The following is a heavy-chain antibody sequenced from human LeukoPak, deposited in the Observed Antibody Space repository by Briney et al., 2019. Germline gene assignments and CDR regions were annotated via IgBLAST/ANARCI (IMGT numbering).Heavy chain of an antibody. CDR2: IYYSGST. Sequence: PSETLSLTCTVSGGSISSYYWSWIRQPPGKGLEWIGYIYYSGSTNYNPSLKSRVTISVDTSKNQFSLKLSSVTAADTAVYYCARDRPGISYWGQGTLVTVSS. CDR3: ARDRPGISY. D-gene: IGHD1-14*01. V-gene: IGHV4-59*01. J-gene: IGHJ4*02. CDR1: GGSISSYY.